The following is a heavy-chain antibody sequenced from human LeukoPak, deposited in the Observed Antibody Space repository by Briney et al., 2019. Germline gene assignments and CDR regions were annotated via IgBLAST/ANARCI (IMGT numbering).Heavy chain of an antibody. J-gene: IGHJ6*02. D-gene: IGHD3-16*01. CDR3: AKANCGSECFYIMDV. CDR2: ISGSTGRT. CDR1: GFTSSNFA. Sequence: GGSLRPSCAAYGFTSSNFAMNWVRQAPGKGLECVSSISGSTGRTYYADSVKGRFTISRDDSKNTVYLEINNLRAEDTALYFCAKANCGSECFYIMDVWGQGTMVTVSS. V-gene: IGHV3-23*01.